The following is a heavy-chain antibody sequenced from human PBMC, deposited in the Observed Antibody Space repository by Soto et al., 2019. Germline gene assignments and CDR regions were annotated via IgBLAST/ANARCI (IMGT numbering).Heavy chain of an antibody. Sequence: TGGSLRLSCAASGFTFSSYEMNWVRQAPGKGLEWVSYISSSGSTIYYADSVKGRFTISRDNAKNSLYLQMNSLRAEDTAVYYCARVGWEVVVWHAFDIWGQGTMVTVSS. CDR2: ISSSGSTI. CDR1: GFTFSSYE. V-gene: IGHV3-48*03. D-gene: IGHD3-22*01. CDR3: ARVGWEVVVWHAFDI. J-gene: IGHJ3*02.